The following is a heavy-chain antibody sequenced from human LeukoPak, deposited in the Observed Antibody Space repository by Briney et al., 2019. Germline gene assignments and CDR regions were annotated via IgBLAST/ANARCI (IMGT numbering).Heavy chain of an antibody. CDR3: GAGLYYDFWSGYSFDY. CDR2: IIPILGIA. Sequence: GASVKVSCKASGGTCSSYTISWVRQAPGQGLEWMGRIIPILGIANYAQKFQGRVTITADKSTSTAYMELSSLRSEDTAVYYCGAGLYYDFWSGYSFDYWGQGTLVTVSS. V-gene: IGHV1-69*02. J-gene: IGHJ4*02. CDR1: GGTCSSYT. D-gene: IGHD3-3*01.